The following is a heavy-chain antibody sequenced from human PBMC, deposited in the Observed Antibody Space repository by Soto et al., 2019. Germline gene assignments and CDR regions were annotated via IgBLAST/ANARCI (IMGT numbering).Heavy chain of an antibody. J-gene: IGHJ4*02. V-gene: IGHV3-7*01. D-gene: IGHD1-26*01. Sequence: GGSLRLSCAASVFPFSSYWMSWVRQAPGKGLEWVANIKEDGREKYYGDSVKGRFTVSRDNAENSLYLQMNSLRVEDTAVYYCARGTTYHIYWGQGTPVTVSS. CDR2: IKEDGREK. CDR3: ARGTTYHIY. CDR1: VFPFSSYW.